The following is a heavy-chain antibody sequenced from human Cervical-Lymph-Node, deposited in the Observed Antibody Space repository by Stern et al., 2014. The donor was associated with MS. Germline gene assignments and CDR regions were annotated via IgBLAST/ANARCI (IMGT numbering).Heavy chain of an antibody. CDR1: GYSFTDFY. V-gene: IGHV1-2*02. CDR2: INPNSGGT. Sequence: VQLVESGAEVKKPGASVKVSCEASGYSFTDFYLHWVRQAPGEGLEWMGWINPNSGGTGFAQRFQGRVTMARDTSSSTAFMELSRLRSDDTAVYYCARGPNDHNGHYYQYGMDVWGQGTTVTVS. J-gene: IGHJ6*02. CDR3: ARGPNDHNGHYYQYGMDV. D-gene: IGHD2-8*01.